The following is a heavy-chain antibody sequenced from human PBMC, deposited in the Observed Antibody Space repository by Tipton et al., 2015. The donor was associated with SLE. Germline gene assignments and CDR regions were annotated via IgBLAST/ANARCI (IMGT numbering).Heavy chain of an antibody. CDR1: GGSISSYY. V-gene: IGHV4-59*04. CDR3: ARGRITMVRGRRSYYYMDV. Sequence: TLSLTCSVSGGSISSYYWGWIRQPPGKGLEWIGSIFHSGTTSYKSSLESRVTISVDPSKNQFSLKLSSVTAADTAVYYCARGRITMVRGRRSYYYMDVWGKGTTVTVSS. CDR2: IFHSGTT. D-gene: IGHD3-10*01. J-gene: IGHJ6*03.